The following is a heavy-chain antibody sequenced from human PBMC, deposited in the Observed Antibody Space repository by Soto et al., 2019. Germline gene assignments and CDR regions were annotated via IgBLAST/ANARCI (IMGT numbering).Heavy chain of an antibody. V-gene: IGHV1-69*13. CDR3: ARSGAAADGGNWFDP. Sequence: EASVKVSCKASGGTFSSYAISWVRQAPGQGLEWMGGIIPIFGTANYAQKFQGRVTITADESTSTAYMELSSLRSEDTAVYYCARSGAAADGGNWFDPWGQGTLVTVSS. D-gene: IGHD6-13*01. J-gene: IGHJ5*02. CDR2: IIPIFGTA. CDR1: GGTFSSYA.